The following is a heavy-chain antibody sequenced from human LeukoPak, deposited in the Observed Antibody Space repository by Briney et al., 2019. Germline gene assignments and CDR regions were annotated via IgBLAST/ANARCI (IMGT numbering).Heavy chain of an antibody. V-gene: IGHV4-61*08. D-gene: IGHD6-19*01. Sequence: SETLSLTCTVSGGSISSGGYYWSWIRQPPGKGLECIGYIYYSGSPSYNPSLRSRVTISVDTSKNQFSLKLSSVTAADTAVYYCARRLANSSGHRDAFDIWGQGTMVTVSS. J-gene: IGHJ3*02. CDR2: IYYSGSP. CDR3: ARRLANSSGHRDAFDI. CDR1: GGSISSGGYY.